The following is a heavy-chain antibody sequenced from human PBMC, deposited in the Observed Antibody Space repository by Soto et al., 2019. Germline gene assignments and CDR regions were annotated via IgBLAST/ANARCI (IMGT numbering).Heavy chain of an antibody. Sequence: SETLSLTCTVSGGSISSSGFSRGWVRQPPGKGLEWIGCAYYSGNTNYNPSLKSRVTISVDTSGNQFSLRLSSVTAADTAVYYCARVWQQLVVFDYWGQGTLVTVSS. CDR2: AYYSGNT. CDR3: ARVWQQLVVFDY. J-gene: IGHJ4*02. CDR1: GGSISSSGFS. D-gene: IGHD6-13*01. V-gene: IGHV4-39*01.